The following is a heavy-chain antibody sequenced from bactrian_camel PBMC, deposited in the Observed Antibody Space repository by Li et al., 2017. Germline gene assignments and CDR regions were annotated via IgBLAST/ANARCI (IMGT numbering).Heavy chain of an antibody. Sequence: HVQLVESGGGSVQAGGSLSLSCAARGYTRRSGCLAWFRQVPGKEREMVAQIQDDGAKHYDSTAEGRFTVSKDAAKDTLDLRKTSLKPEDSGMYYCAVDGPVAFCSDYPSDFRGWGQGTQVTVS. CDR2: IQDDGAK. V-gene: IGHV3S55*01. CDR3: AVDGPVAFCSDYPSDFRG. D-gene: IGHD2*01. CDR1: GYTRRSGC. J-gene: IGHJ4*01.